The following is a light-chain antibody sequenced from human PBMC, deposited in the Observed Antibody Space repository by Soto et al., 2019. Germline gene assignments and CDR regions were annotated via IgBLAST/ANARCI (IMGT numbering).Light chain of an antibody. Sequence: TQSPGTLSLSPGEGATLSCRTSQRVDNNFAAWYQQKPGQAARLLIYGASTRATGIPDRISGSGFGTDFPLTLTRLEPEVFAVYYCPQYGSSLWTFGLGTKV. CDR1: QRVDNNF. CDR3: PQYGSSLWT. J-gene: IGKJ1*01. V-gene: IGKV3-20*01. CDR2: GAS.